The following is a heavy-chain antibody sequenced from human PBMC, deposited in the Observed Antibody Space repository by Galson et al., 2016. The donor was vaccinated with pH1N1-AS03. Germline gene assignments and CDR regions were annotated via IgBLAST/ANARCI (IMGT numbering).Heavy chain of an antibody. D-gene: IGHD5-24*01. Sequence: SLRLSCAASGFTFRDYGFHWVRQAPGKGLEWVAVIWYDGSNKNYVDSVKGRFIVSRDNSNDTLYLQMNSLRAEDTAVYYCARDRPNYNVYLDHWGQGILGTVSS. CDR1: GFTFRDYG. V-gene: IGHV3-33*01. CDR2: IWYDGSNK. CDR3: ARDRPNYNVYLDH. J-gene: IGHJ4*02.